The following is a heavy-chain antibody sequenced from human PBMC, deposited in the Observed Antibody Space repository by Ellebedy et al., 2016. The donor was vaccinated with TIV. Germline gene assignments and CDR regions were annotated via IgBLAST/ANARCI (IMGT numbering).Heavy chain of an antibody. CDR2: ISHDGSTK. V-gene: IGHV3-30*03. D-gene: IGHD4-17*01. CDR3: ATDGSYGDYRFPTHAFEI. CDR1: RISFSSYG. J-gene: IGHJ3*02. Sequence: GESLKISCAASRISFSSYGMHWVRQVPGKGLEWVAVISHDGSTKYYADSVKGRFTISRDNARNSLYLQMNSLRADDTAVYYCATDGSYGDYRFPTHAFEIWGQGTMVTVSS.